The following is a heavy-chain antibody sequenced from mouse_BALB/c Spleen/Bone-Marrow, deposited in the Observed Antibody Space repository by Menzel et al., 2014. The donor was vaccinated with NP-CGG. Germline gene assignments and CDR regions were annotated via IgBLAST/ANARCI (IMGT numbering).Heavy chain of an antibody. Sequence: EVQVVESGPSLVKPSQTLSLTCSVTGDSITSGYWNWIRKFPGDKLEYMGYISYSGSTYYNPSLKSRISITRDTSKNQYFLELNSVTTEDTATFYCARGGGTGFDYWGQGTTLTVSS. V-gene: IGHV3-8*02. J-gene: IGHJ2*01. CDR1: GDSITSGY. CDR3: ARGGGTGFDY. CDR2: ISYSGST. D-gene: IGHD3-3*01.